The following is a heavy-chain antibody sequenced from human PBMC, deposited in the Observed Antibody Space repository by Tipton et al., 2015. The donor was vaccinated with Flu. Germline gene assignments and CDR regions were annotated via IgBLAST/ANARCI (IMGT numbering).Heavy chain of an antibody. Sequence: TLSLTCSVSGASISSSGYYWTWIRQQPGMGLEWMGYISDSGKTYYNPSLNSRVTMSVDTSKNQFSLKLSSVTAADTAVYYCACRGSGYHWGQGTLVTVSS. J-gene: IGHJ4*02. CDR3: ACRGSGYH. V-gene: IGHV4-31*03. CDR2: ISDSGKT. D-gene: IGHD3-3*01. CDR1: GASISSSGYY.